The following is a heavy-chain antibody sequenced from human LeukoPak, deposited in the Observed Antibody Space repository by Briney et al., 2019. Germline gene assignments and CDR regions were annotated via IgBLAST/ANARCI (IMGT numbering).Heavy chain of an antibody. J-gene: IGHJ4*02. V-gene: IGHV3-30*04. CDR2: ISYDGSNK. Sequence: GRSLRLSCAASGFTFSSYAMHWVRQAPGKGLEWVAVISYDGSNKYYADSVKGRFTISRDNSKNTLYLQMNSLRAEDTAVYYCARPIMVRGVILGSSVDYWGQGTLVTVSS. D-gene: IGHD3-10*01. CDR1: GFTFSSYA. CDR3: ARPIMVRGVILGSSVDY.